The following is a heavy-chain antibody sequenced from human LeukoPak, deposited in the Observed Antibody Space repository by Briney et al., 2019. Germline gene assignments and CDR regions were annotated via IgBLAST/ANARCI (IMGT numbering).Heavy chain of an antibody. J-gene: IGHJ6*02. D-gene: IGHD3-16*01. CDR1: GFTFSSYE. CDR3: ARGRYDYVWGSSLYYYYGMDV. CDR2: ISSSGSTI. Sequence: PGGSLRLSCAASGFTFSSYEMNWVRQAPGKGLEWVSYISSSGSTIYYADSVKGRFTISRDNSKNTLYLQMNSLRAEDTAVYYCARGRYDYVWGSSLYYYYGMDVWGQGTTVTVSS. V-gene: IGHV3-48*03.